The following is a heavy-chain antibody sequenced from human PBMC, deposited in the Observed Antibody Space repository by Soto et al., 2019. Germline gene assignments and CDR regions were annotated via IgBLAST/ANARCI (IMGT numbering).Heavy chain of an antibody. D-gene: IGHD6-19*01. Sequence: HPGGSLRLSCSASGFTFSSYAMHWVRQAPGKGLEYVSAISSNGGSTYYADSVKGRFTISRDNSKNTLYLQMSSLRAEDTAVYYCVSGYSSGWSGDYFDYWGQGTLVTVSS. CDR3: VSGYSSGWSGDYFDY. J-gene: IGHJ4*02. CDR1: GFTFSSYA. CDR2: ISSNGGST. V-gene: IGHV3-64D*06.